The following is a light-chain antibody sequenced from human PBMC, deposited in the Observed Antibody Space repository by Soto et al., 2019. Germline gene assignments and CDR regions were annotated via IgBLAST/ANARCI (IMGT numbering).Light chain of an antibody. J-gene: IGLJ2*01. CDR1: SGHNSYA. CDR2: LKSDGSH. CDR3: QTWGSGIRVV. V-gene: IGLV4-69*01. Sequence: QSVLTQSPSASASPGASVKLTCTLSSGHNSYAIAWHQQQPEKGPRFLMKLKSDGSHSKGDGIPDRFSGSSSGAERYLTISSLQSEDEADYYCQTWGSGIRVVFGGGTKLTVL.